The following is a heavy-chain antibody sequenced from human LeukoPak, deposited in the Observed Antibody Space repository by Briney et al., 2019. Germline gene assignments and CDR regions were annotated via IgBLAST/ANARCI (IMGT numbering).Heavy chain of an antibody. CDR3: ARAVYCSGGGCFWYFDL. D-gene: IGHD2-15*01. CDR2: ISSSSRFI. J-gene: IGHJ2*01. V-gene: IGHV3-21*01. Sequence: GGSLRLSCAASGISFSNYSMNWVRQAPGKGLEWVSLISSSSRFIYYGDSVKGRFTISRDNAKKSLYLQMNSLRAEDTAVYYCARAVYCSGGGCFWYFDLWGRGTLVTVSS. CDR1: GISFSNYS.